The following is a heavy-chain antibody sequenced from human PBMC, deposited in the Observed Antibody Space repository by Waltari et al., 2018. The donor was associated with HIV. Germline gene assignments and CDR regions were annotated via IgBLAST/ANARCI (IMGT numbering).Heavy chain of an antibody. J-gene: IGHJ4*02. CDR3: ARDYSGTYADFDY. D-gene: IGHD1-26*01. V-gene: IGHV3-48*01. Sequence: EVQLVESGGGLVQPGGSLRPPCAATGLPFSSHSMNWGRQAPGKGLEWVSYISSSGSTIYYADSVRGRFTISRDNAKNSLYLQLNSLRAEDTAVYYCARDYSGTYADFDYWGQGTLVTVSS. CDR1: GLPFSSHS. CDR2: ISSSGSTI.